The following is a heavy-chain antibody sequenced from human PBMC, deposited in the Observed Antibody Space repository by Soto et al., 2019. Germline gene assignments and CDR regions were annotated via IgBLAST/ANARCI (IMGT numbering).Heavy chain of an antibody. Sequence: SVKVSCKASGGTFSSYAISWVRQAPGQGLEWMGVINPIFGTASYAQKFQGRVTLTGDTSTSTAYMELSSLRSEDTAIYYCARRRDDYNRVFDYWGQGTLVTVSS. CDR2: INPIFGTA. CDR3: ARRRDDYNRVFDY. CDR1: GGTFSSYA. V-gene: IGHV1-69*06. J-gene: IGHJ4*02. D-gene: IGHD4-4*01.